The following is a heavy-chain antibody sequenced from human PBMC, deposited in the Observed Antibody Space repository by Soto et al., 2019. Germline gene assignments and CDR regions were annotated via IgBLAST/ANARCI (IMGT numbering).Heavy chain of an antibody. CDR1: GFTFSSYA. V-gene: IGHV3-23*01. Sequence: PLGVLRLSCAASGFTFSSYAMSWVRQAPGKGLEWVSTISGSGGGTYYADSMKGRFTISRDNSKNTLYLQMYSLRVEDTAVYYCARESDHWGQGTLVTVSS. J-gene: IGHJ4*02. CDR3: ARESDH. CDR2: ISGSGGGT.